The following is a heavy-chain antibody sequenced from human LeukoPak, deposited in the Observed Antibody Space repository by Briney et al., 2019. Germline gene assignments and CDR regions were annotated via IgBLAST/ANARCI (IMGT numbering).Heavy chain of an antibody. CDR3: ASSPEGALAFDI. CDR2: IYHSGST. J-gene: IGHJ3*02. V-gene: IGHV4-38-2*01. CDR1: GYSISSGYY. D-gene: IGHD4/OR15-4a*01. Sequence: SETLSLTCGVSGYSISSGYYWGWIRQPPGKGLEWIGSIYHSGSTYYNPSLKSRVTISVDTSKNQFSLKLSPVTAADTAVYYCASSPEGALAFDIWGQGTMVTLSS.